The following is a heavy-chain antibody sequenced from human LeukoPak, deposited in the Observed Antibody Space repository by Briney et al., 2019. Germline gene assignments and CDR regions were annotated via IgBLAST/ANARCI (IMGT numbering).Heavy chain of an antibody. CDR2: IHFSGSI. D-gene: IGHD5-18*01. V-gene: IGHV4-31*03. J-gene: IGHJ4*02. CDR3: ARGGDTAKGGNS. Sequence: PSETLSLTCTGSGGPISGRGYYWTWTRQHPGEGLEWLGFIHFSGSIYYNPSLTSRLIISVDASKNEMSLKLTSVTAADTAVYYCARGGDTAKGGNSWGQGTLVTVSS. CDR1: GGPISGRGYY.